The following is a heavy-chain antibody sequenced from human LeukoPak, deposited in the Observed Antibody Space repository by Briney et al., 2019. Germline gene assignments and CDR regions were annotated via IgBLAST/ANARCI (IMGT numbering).Heavy chain of an antibody. J-gene: IGHJ6*03. Sequence: PGGSLRLSCAASGIVFSRTAMNWARQSPGRGLEWLSAISGGGERTFYADSVKGRFTISRDNSKNTLYLQMNSLRAEDTAVYYCAKDLGAPHRVYYMDVWGKGTTVTVSS. D-gene: IGHD3-16*01. V-gene: IGHV3-23*01. CDR1: GIVFSRTA. CDR3: AKDLGAPHRVYYMDV. CDR2: ISGGGERT.